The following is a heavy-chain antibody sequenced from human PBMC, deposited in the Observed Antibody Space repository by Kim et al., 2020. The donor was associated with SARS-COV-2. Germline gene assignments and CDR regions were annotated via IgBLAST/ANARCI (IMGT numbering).Heavy chain of an antibody. CDR3: ASLPVLRYFTAVDY. CDR1: GFTFSSYE. D-gene: IGHD3-9*01. V-gene: IGHV3-48*03. J-gene: IGHJ4*02. Sequence: GGSLRLSCAASGFTFSSYEMNWVRQAPGKGLEWVSYISSSGSTIYYADSVKGRFTISRDNAKNSLYLQMNSLRAEDTAVYYCASLPVLRYFTAVDYWGQGTLVTVSS. CDR2: ISSSGSTI.